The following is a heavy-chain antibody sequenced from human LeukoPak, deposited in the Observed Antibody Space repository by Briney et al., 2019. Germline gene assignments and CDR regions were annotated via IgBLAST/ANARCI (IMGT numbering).Heavy chain of an antibody. CDR1: GFTFSSYA. CDR3: AREHYYGSGIDY. Sequence: GSLRLSCAASGFTFSSYAMHWVRQAPGKGLEWVAVISYDGSNKYYADSVKGRFTISRDNSKNTLYLQMNSLRAEGTAVYYCAREHYYGSGIDYWGQGTLVTVSS. V-gene: IGHV3-30-3*01. CDR2: ISYDGSNK. J-gene: IGHJ4*02. D-gene: IGHD3-10*01.